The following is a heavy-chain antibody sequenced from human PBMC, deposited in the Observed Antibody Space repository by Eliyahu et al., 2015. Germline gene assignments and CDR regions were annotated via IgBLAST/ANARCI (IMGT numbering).Heavy chain of an antibody. CDR3: AKDSPSIGRHFDL. J-gene: IGHJ2*01. D-gene: IGHD2-15*01. V-gene: IGHV3-53*02. CDR1: GLSISTHH. CDR2: IYADGRT. Sequence: EVQLVETGGGLIQPGGSLRXSCAASGLSISTHHLNWVRQAPRKGLEWVSIIYADGRTYYTDSVKGRFTISRDDSKNTLFLQMNSLSAEDTAVYYCAKDSPSIGRHFDLWGRGTLVTVSS.